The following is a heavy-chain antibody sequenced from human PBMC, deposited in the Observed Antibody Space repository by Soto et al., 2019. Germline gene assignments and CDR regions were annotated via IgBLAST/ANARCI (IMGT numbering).Heavy chain of an antibody. D-gene: IGHD2-15*01. Sequence: GGSLRLSCAASGFTFSSYGMHWVRQAPGKGLEWVAVIWYDGSNKYYADSVKGRFTISRDNSKNTLYLQMNSLRAEDTAVYYCARGVSLAYERILEFDYWGQGTLVTVSS. CDR1: GFTFSSYG. J-gene: IGHJ4*02. CDR3: ARGVSLAYERILEFDY. V-gene: IGHV3-33*01. CDR2: IWYDGSNK.